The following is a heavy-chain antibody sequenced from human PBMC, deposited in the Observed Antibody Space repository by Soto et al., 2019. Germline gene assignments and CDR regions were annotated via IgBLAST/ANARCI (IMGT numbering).Heavy chain of an antibody. CDR3: ARDTYYYDSSGYWFDY. CDR2: IKQDGSEK. D-gene: IGHD3-22*01. Sequence: GGSLRLSCAASGFTFSSYWMSWVRQAPGKGLEWVANIKQDGSEKYYVDSVKGRFTISRDNAKNSLYLQMNSLRAKDTAVYYCARDTYYYDSSGYWFDYWGQGTLVTVSS. J-gene: IGHJ4*02. V-gene: IGHV3-7*03. CDR1: GFTFSSYW.